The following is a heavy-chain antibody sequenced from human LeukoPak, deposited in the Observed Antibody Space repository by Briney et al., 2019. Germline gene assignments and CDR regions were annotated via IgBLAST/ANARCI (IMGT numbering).Heavy chain of an antibody. V-gene: IGHV1-69*13. Sequence: GASVKVSCKASGGTFSSYAISWVRQAPGQGLEWMGGIIPIFGTANYAQKFQGRVTITADESTSTAYMELSSLRSEDTAVYYCARDVSGGPPAAGTPYFDYWGQGTLVTVSS. D-gene: IGHD6-13*01. CDR2: IIPIFGTA. CDR1: GGTFSSYA. CDR3: ARDVSGGPPAAGTPYFDY. J-gene: IGHJ4*02.